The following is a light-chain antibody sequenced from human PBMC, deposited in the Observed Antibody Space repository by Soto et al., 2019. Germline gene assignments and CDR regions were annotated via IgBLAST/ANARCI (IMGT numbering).Light chain of an antibody. CDR2: DAS. V-gene: IGKV3-11*01. CDR3: QQRSNWPPT. Sequence: EMVLTQSRATLCFSPGERATLSCRASQSVSIFLAWYQQKPGQAPRLLIDDASNRATGIPARFSGSGSGTDVTLTISSLEPEDFAVYYCQQRSNWPPTFGQGTKVEIK. CDR1: QSVSIF. J-gene: IGKJ1*01.